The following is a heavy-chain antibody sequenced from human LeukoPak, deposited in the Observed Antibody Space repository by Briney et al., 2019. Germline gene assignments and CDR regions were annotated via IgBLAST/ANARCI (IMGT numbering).Heavy chain of an antibody. Sequence: GGSLRLSCAASGFTFSNYGMHWVRQAPGKGLEWVAFIHYDGNNKYYADSVTGRFTISRDNSKNTLYLQMNSLGAEDTAVYYCAKEGAYSNYADYWGQGTLVTVSS. J-gene: IGHJ4*02. D-gene: IGHD4-11*01. CDR2: IHYDGNNK. CDR3: AKEGAYSNYADY. CDR1: GFTFSNYG. V-gene: IGHV3-30*02.